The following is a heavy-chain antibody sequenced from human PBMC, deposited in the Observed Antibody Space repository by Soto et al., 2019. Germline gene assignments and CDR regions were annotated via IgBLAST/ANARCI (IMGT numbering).Heavy chain of an antibody. Sequence: QVQLVQSGAEVKKPGASVKVSCKASGYTFTTYAMHWVRQAPGQRLEWMGWIDAGNGNTKYSQKFQGRVTITRDTAARAANLEPRSLRSEETAVYCSARENSNCFDPWGQGTLVTVAS. D-gene: IGHD1-26*01. V-gene: IGHV1-3*01. J-gene: IGHJ5*02. CDR3: ARENSNCFDP. CDR1: GYTFTTYA. CDR2: IDAGNGNT.